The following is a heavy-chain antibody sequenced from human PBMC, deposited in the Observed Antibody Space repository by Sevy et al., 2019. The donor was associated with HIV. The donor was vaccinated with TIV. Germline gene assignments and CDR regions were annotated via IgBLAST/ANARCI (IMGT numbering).Heavy chain of an antibody. CDR2: ISGSGGST. D-gene: IGHD3-22*01. CDR1: GFTFSSYA. Sequence: GGSLRLSCAASGFTFSSYAMSWVRQAPGKGLEWVSAISGSGGSTYYADSVKGRFTISRDNSKNTLYLQMNSLRAEDTAVYYSAKDWYYYDSSGYYYYPYFDYWGQGTLVTVSS. CDR3: AKDWYYYDSSGYYYYPYFDY. V-gene: IGHV3-23*01. J-gene: IGHJ4*02.